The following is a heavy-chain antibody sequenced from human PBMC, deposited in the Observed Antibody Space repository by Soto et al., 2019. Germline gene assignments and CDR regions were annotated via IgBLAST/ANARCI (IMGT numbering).Heavy chain of an antibody. CDR3: ARPYCSGGSCYEAFDY. CDR2: IKQDGSEK. CDR1: GFTFSSYW. Sequence: GGSLGLSCAASGFTFSSYWMSWVRQAPGKGLEWVANIKQDGSEKYYVDSVKGRFTISRDNAKNSLYLQMNSLRAEDTAVYYCARPYCSGGSCYEAFDYWGQGTLVTVSS. J-gene: IGHJ4*02. D-gene: IGHD2-15*01. V-gene: IGHV3-7*01.